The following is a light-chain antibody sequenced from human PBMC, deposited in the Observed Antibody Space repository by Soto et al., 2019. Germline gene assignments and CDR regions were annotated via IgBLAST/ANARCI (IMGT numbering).Light chain of an antibody. CDR1: QSVSSSY. V-gene: IGKV3-20*01. CDR3: QQYGSSPL. J-gene: IGKJ1*01. CDR2: GAS. Sequence: EIVLTQSPGTLSLSPGERATLSCRASQSVSSSYLAWYQQKPGQAPRLLIYGASSRATGIPDRFSGSVSGTDFTLTISRLEPEDFAVYYCQQYGSSPLFGQGTKVEIK.